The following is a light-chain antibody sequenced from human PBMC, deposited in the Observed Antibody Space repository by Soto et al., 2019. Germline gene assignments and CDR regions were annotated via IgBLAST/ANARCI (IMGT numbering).Light chain of an antibody. CDR1: GSDVGGYNY. V-gene: IGLV2-11*01. J-gene: IGLJ2*01. CDR2: DVT. CDR3: SSYPGSYTVV. Sequence: QSALTQPRSVSGSPGQSVTISCTGTGSDVGGYNYVSWYQQHPGKVPKLLIYDVTKRPSGVPDRFSASKSGNAASLTISGLQAGYGAGYNRSSYPGSYTVVFGGGPQLT.